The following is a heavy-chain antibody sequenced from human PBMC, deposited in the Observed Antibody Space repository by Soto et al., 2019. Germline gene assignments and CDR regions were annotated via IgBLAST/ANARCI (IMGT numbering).Heavy chain of an antibody. Sequence: ASLKVSCKASGYTFTSYGISWVRRAPGQGLEWMGWISTYIGNTHYAQKFQGRVTMTTDTSTTTAYLELRSLRSDDTAVYYCARDDVGYCSNGVCYTKPLDYWGQGALVTVSS. D-gene: IGHD2-8*01. CDR1: GYTFTSYG. CDR2: ISTYIGNT. J-gene: IGHJ4*02. CDR3: ARDDVGYCSNGVCYTKPLDY. V-gene: IGHV1-18*01.